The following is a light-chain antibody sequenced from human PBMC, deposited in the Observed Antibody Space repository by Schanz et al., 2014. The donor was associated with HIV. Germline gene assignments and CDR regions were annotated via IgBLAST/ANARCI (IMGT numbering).Light chain of an antibody. Sequence: QSALTQPASVSGSPGQSITISCTGTSSDVGGYNYVSWYQQHPGKAPKLMIYEVSKRPSGVPDRFSGSKSGNTASLTISGLQTDDEGDYYCSSYTTNRTVTFGGGTKLT. CDR2: EVS. V-gene: IGLV2-14*01. CDR1: SSDVGGYNY. CDR3: SSYTTNRTVT. J-gene: IGLJ2*01.